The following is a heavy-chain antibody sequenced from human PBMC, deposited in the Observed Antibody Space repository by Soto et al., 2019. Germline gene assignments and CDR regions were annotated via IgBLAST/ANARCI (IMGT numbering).Heavy chain of an antibody. J-gene: IGHJ3*02. CDR3: ARTRDFWSGNDAFDI. CDR1: GGSFSGYY. Sequence: SETLSLTCAVYGGSFSGYYWSWIRQPPGKGLEWIGEINHSGSTNYNPSLKSRVTISLDTSKNQFSLKLSSVTAADTDVYFCARTRDFWSGNDAFDIWGKGTMVTVSS. D-gene: IGHD3-3*01. CDR2: INHSGST. V-gene: IGHV4-34*01.